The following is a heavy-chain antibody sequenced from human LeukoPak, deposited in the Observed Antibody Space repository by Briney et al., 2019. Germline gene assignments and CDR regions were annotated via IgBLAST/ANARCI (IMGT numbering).Heavy chain of an antibody. D-gene: IGHD1-26*01. CDR3: ARRFRGSYYFDY. Sequence: GGSLRLSCAASGFTFSSYSMNWVRQAPGKGLEWVSSISSSSYIYYADSVKGRFTISRDNAKNSLYLQMNSLRAEDTAVYYCARRFRGSYYFDYWGQGTLVTVSS. CDR1: GFTFSSYS. V-gene: IGHV3-21*01. CDR2: ISSSSYI. J-gene: IGHJ4*02.